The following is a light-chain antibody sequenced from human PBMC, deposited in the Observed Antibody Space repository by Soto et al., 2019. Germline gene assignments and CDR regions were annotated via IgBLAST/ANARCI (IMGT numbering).Light chain of an antibody. V-gene: IGKV1-27*01. CDR1: QGIKNY. J-gene: IGKJ4*01. CDR3: QRYYNAPFT. CDR2: AAS. Sequence: DIRVTQYPSSLSASVEDRVTITCRASQGIKNYLAWYQQKPGEIPKLLIYAASTLESGIPPRFSGSGSGTDFTLTINILQPEDVATYYCQRYYNAPFTFGGGTKVEIK.